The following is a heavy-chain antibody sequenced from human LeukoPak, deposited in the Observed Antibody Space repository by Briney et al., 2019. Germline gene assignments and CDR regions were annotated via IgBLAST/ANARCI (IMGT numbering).Heavy chain of an antibody. V-gene: IGHV4-59*12. J-gene: IGHJ3*02. D-gene: IGHD6-13*01. Sequence: SETLSLTCTVSGGSISSYYWSWIRQPPGKGLEWIGYIYYSGSTNYNPSLKSRVTMSVDTSKNQFSLKLSSVTAADTAVYYCASSGAAGNAFDIWGQGTMVTVSS. CDR2: IYYSGST. CDR1: GGSISSYY. CDR3: ASSGAAGNAFDI.